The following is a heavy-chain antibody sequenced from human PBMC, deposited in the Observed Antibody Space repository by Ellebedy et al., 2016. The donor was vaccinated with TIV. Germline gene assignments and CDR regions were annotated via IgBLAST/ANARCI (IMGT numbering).Heavy chain of an antibody. CDR2: IYQDGGVQ. V-gene: IGHV3-7*01. J-gene: IGHJ5*02. Sequence: PGGSLRLSCAASGFSFRSYWMSWVRQAPGKGLEWVANIYQDGGVQYYVDSVNGRFTISRDNADNSLFLQMNSLRPEDTAVYYCARRGSYGDYAVQVNSWFDTWGRGTLVAVSS. CDR3: ARRGSYGDYAVQVNSWFDT. D-gene: IGHD4-17*01. CDR1: GFSFRSYW.